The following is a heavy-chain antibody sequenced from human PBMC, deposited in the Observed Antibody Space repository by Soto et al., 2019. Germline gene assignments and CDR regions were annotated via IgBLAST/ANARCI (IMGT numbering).Heavy chain of an antibody. V-gene: IGHV3-23*01. J-gene: IGHJ2*01. Sequence: GGSLRLSCAASGFTFSNYAMTWVRQAPGRGLEWVSVITGGGDTAYYADYVKGRFTISRDNSKNTLYLQMNNLKAEDTALYYCARDWSPTEPDWYFDLWGRGTLVTVSS. CDR3: ARDWSPTEPDWYFDL. CDR2: ITGGGDTA. CDR1: GFTFSNYA.